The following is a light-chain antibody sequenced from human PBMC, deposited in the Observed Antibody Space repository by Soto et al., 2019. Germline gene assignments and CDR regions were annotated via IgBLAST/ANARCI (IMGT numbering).Light chain of an antibody. CDR1: QSVSSC. V-gene: IGKV3-11*01. J-gene: IGKJ4*01. CDR3: LQGRSWPLT. Sequence: EIVLTQSPATLSLSPGERGTLSCRASQSVSSCIAWYQQKPGQAPRLLIYDASNRATGIPARFSGSGSGTDFTLTINSLEPEDPAVYYCLQGRSWPLTFGGGTKVEIK. CDR2: DAS.